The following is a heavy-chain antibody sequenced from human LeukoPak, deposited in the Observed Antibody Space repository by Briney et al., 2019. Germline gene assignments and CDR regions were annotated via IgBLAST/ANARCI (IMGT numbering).Heavy chain of an antibody. Sequence: GGSLRLSCAASGFTFSSYEMNWVRQAPGKGLEWVSYISSSGTTIYYADSVNGRFTISRDNAKNALYLQMNSLRAEDTAVYYCAREAAGYSSGWPDYWGQGTLVTVSS. CDR1: GFTFSSYE. D-gene: IGHD6-19*01. V-gene: IGHV3-48*03. J-gene: IGHJ4*02. CDR3: AREAAGYSSGWPDY. CDR2: ISSSGTTI.